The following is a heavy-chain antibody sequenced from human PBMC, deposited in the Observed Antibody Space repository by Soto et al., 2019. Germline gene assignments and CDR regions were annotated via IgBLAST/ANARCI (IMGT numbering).Heavy chain of an antibody. CDR1: GGSIDRSNCY. D-gene: IGHD3-10*01. CDR2: TYYNGNA. V-gene: IGHV4-39*01. J-gene: IGHJ4*02. CDR3: ARHFVAVVIKGWGY. Sequence: SETLSLPCNVSGGSIDRSNCYWDCLRQPPGKGLEWIGTTYYNGNAYYNPSLKSRVSMSVDTSKNQFSLKLVSVTAADTAVYYCARHFVAVVIKGWGYWGQGTLVTVS.